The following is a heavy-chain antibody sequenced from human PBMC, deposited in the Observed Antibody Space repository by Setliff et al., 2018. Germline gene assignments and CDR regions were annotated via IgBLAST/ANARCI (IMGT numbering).Heavy chain of an antibody. CDR3: ARSQWGGESYYFDY. J-gene: IGHJ4*02. V-gene: IGHV4-61*01. CDR1: GGSVSSGSYY. D-gene: IGHD2-15*01. CDR2: IYYSGST. Sequence: SETLSLTCTVSGGSVSSGSYYWSWIRQPPGKGPEWIGYIYYSGSTNYNPSLKSRVTISVETSKNQFSLKLSSVTAADTAVYYCARSQWGGESYYFDYWGQGTLVTGSS.